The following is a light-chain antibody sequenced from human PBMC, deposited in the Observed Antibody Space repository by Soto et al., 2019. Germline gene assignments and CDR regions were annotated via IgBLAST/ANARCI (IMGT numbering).Light chain of an antibody. CDR2: DAS. CDR3: HQYNSYSRT. V-gene: IGKV1-5*01. J-gene: IGKJ1*01. Sequence: DIQMTQSPSTLSASVGDRVTITCRASQSISNWLAWHQQKPGKAPKLLIYDASSLESGVSLRFCGSGSGTEFTLTNSSLQPDAFATYYCHQYNSYSRTFGQGTKVDIK. CDR1: QSISNW.